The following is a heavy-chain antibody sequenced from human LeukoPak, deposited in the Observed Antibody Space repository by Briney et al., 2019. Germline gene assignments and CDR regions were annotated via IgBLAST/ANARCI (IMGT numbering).Heavy chain of an antibody. CDR3: ARDYITGILDAFDI. Sequence: SETLSLTCAVYGGSFSGYYWSWIRQPPGKGLEWIGEINHNGSTNYNPSLKSRVTISVDTSKNQFSLKLSSVTAADTAVYYCARDYITGILDAFDIWGQGTMVTVSS. D-gene: IGHD1-20*01. J-gene: IGHJ3*02. V-gene: IGHV4-34*01. CDR2: INHNGST. CDR1: GGSFSGYY.